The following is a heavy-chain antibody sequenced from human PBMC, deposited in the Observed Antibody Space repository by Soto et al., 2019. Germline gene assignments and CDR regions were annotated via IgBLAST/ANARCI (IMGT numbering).Heavy chain of an antibody. CDR2: ISWNSGSI. D-gene: IGHD3-10*01. J-gene: IGHJ6*01. CDR1: GFTFDDYA. CDR3: ARDAITMVRGVISYYGMDV. V-gene: IGHV3-9*01. Sequence: EVPLVESGGGLVQPGRSLRLSCAASGFTFDDYAMHWVRQAPGKGLEWVSGISWNSGSIGYADSVKGRFTISRDNAKNSLYLQMNSLRAEDTALYYCARDAITMVRGVISYYGMDVWRQGTTVTVSS.